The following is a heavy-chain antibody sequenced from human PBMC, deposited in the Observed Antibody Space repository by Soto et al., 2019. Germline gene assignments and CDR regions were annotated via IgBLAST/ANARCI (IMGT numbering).Heavy chain of an antibody. Sequence: GGSLRLSCAASGFTFSSYAMSWVRQAPGKGLEFVSYISSGISIIYYADSVKGRLTISRDNAKNSLYLQMNSLRAEDTAVYYCARAPSVYGDYFHDYWGQGTLVTVSS. D-gene: IGHD4-17*01. J-gene: IGHJ4*02. CDR3: ARAPSVYGDYFHDY. CDR2: ISSGISII. CDR1: GFTFSSYA. V-gene: IGHV3-48*01.